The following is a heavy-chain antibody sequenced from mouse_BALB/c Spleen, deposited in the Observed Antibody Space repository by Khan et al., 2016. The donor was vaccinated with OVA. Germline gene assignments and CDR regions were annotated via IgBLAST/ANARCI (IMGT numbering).Heavy chain of an antibody. D-gene: IGHD1-1*01. CDR2: ISYSGNT. Sequence: EVQLQESGPGLVKPSQSLSLTCTVTGYSITSDYAWNWIRQFPGNKLEWMGFISYSGNTNYNTSLKSRISITRDTSKNQFFLQLNSVTTEDTATYYCARVYGGDFDYGGQGTTLTVS. CDR3: ARVYGGDFDY. CDR1: GYSITSDYA. V-gene: IGHV3-2*02. J-gene: IGHJ2*01.